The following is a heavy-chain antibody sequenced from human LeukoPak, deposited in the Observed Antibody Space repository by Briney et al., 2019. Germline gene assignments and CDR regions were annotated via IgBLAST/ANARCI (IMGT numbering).Heavy chain of an antibody. J-gene: IGHJ3*02. CDR1: GGSISSSNW. Sequence: SGTLSLTCAVSGGSISSSNWWSWVRQPPGKGLEWIGEIYHSGSTNYNPSLKSRVTISVDKSKNQFSLKLSSVTAADTAVYYCARRYYYGSGSYRAAFDIWGQGTMVTVSS. D-gene: IGHD3-10*01. CDR3: ARRYYYGSGSYRAAFDI. CDR2: IYHSGST. V-gene: IGHV4-4*02.